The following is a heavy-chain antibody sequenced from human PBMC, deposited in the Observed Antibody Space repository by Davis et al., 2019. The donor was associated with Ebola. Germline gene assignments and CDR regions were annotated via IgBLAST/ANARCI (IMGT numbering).Heavy chain of an antibody. CDR1: GYTFTSYH. J-gene: IGHJ6*03. CDR3: ARGLSYVGYNYYIDV. CDR2: INPNSGGT. V-gene: IGHV1-2*02. D-gene: IGHD3-16*01. Sequence: ASVKVSCKASGYTFTSYHIYWVRQAPGQGLEWMGIINPNSGGTNYAQKFQGRVTMTRDTSISTVYLELSSLRSEDTAVYYCARGLSYVGYNYYIDVWGKGTTVTVSS.